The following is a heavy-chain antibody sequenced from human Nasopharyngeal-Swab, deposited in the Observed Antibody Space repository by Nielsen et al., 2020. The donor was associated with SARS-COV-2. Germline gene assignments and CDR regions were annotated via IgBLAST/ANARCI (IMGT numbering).Heavy chain of an antibody. V-gene: IGHV3-21*01. CDR2: ISSSSSYI. CDR3: ASLLSITIFGDFDY. D-gene: IGHD3-3*01. J-gene: IGHJ4*02. CDR1: GFTFSSYS. Sequence: GESLKISCAASGFTFSSYSMNWVRQAPGKGLEWVSSISSSSSYIYYADSVKGRFTISSDNAKNSLYLQMNSLRAEDTAVYYCASLLSITIFGDFDYWGQGTLVTVSS.